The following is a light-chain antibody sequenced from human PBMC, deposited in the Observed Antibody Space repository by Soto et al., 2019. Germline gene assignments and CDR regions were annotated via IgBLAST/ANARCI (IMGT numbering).Light chain of an antibody. V-gene: IGLV1-47*01. J-gene: IGLJ2*01. CDR1: SSNIGRNY. Sequence: QPVLTQTPSVSGTPGQRVNISCSGSSSNIGRNYVYWYHQFPGTAPKLLIYRDNERPSGLPDRFSGSKSGTSASLAISGLRSGDEADYHCATWDDSLGGPVFGGGTKLTVL. CDR2: RDN. CDR3: ATWDDSLGGPV.